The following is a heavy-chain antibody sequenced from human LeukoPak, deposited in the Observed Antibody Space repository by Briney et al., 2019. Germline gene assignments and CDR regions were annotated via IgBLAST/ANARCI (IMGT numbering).Heavy chain of an antibody. V-gene: IGHV3-7*01. CDR1: GFTFSSYW. D-gene: IGHD3-10*01. J-gene: IGHJ4*02. CDR2: MKQDGSEK. CDR3: ARVKRLLWFGELKNYYFDY. Sequence: GGSLRLSCAASGFTFSSYWMSWVRQAPGKGLEWVANMKQDGSEKYYVDSVKGRFTISRDNAKNSLYLQMNSLRAEDTAVYYCARVKRLLWFGELKNYYFDYWGQGTLVTVSS.